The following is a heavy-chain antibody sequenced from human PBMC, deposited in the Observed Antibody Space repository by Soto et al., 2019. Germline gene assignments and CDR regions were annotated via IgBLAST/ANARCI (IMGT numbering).Heavy chain of an antibody. CDR1: VYIFTNYY. V-gene: IGHV1-46*01. CDR3: AKDRSPPPIY. Sequence: ASVKVSCKASVYIFTNYYMHWVRQAPGQGLEWMGTINAGGGYTTYAQRFQGRVTMTRDTSTSTVSMELNSLTAEDTALYYCAKDRSPPPIYWGQGTLVTVSS. J-gene: IGHJ4*02. CDR2: INAGGGYT.